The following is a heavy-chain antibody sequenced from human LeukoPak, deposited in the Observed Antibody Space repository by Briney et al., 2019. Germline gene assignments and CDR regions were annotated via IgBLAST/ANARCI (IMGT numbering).Heavy chain of an antibody. J-gene: IGHJ4*02. CDR2: IYPSGST. CDR1: GGSMSSFY. CDR3: ARAVVGATDY. Sequence: SETLSLTCTVSGGSMSSFYWTWIRQPAGHGLEWIGRIYPSGSTTYDPSLKSRVTMSIDTSKNQFSLKLTSVTAADTAVYYCARAVVGATDYWGQGTLVTVSS. V-gene: IGHV4-4*07. D-gene: IGHD1-26*01.